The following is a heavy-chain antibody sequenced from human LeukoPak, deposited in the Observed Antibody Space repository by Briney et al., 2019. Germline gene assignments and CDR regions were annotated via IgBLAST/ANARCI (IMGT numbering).Heavy chain of an antibody. CDR2: ISYSEST. Sequence: SETLSLTCTVSGGSVSSGSYYWSWIRQPPVKGLEWIGYISYSESTNDNPSLKSRVTISVDRSKNQFSLKLSSVTAADTAVYYCARAVSGTVYTWIRAFDYWGQGTLVTVSS. D-gene: IGHD5-18*01. CDR3: ARAVSGTVYTWIRAFDY. J-gene: IGHJ4*02. V-gene: IGHV4-61*01. CDR1: GGSVSSGSYY.